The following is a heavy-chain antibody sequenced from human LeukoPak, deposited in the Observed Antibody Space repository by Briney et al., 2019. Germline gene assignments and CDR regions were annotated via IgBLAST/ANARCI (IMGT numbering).Heavy chain of an antibody. Sequence: PGGSLRLSCAASGFTFSSYAMSWVRQAPGKGLEWVSVIYSGGSTYYADSVKGRFTISRDNSKNTLYLQMNSLRAEDTAVYYCARHPGYSSGWSQDWYFDLWGRGTLVTVSS. D-gene: IGHD6-19*01. J-gene: IGHJ2*01. V-gene: IGHV3-66*04. CDR2: IYSGGST. CDR3: ARHPGYSSGWSQDWYFDL. CDR1: GFTFSSYA.